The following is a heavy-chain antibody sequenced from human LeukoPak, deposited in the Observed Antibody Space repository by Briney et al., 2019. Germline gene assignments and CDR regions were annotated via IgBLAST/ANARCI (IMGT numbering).Heavy chain of an antibody. J-gene: IGHJ4*02. CDR1: GFTFSSYS. Sequence: GGSLRLSCAASGFTFSSYSMNWVRQAPGKGLEWVSSISSSSSYIYYADSVKGRFTISRDNAKNSLYLQMNSLRAEDTAVYYCAREPRGYSYGYYFDYWGQGTLVTVSS. CDR2: ISSSSSYI. D-gene: IGHD5-18*01. CDR3: AREPRGYSYGYYFDY. V-gene: IGHV3-21*01.